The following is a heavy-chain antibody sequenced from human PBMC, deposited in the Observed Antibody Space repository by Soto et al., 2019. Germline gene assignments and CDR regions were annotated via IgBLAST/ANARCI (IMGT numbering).Heavy chain of an antibody. D-gene: IGHD1-7*01. Sequence: QVQLQESGPGLVKPSETLSLTCTVSGGSISSYYWSWIRQPPGKGLEWIGYIYYSGTTNYNLFLKSRVTISVDTSKNQFSLKLSSVTAADTAVYYCARGDNWNSFHAFDIWGQGTVVTVSS. J-gene: IGHJ3*02. CDR2: IYYSGTT. CDR3: ARGDNWNSFHAFDI. CDR1: GGSISSYY. V-gene: IGHV4-59*01.